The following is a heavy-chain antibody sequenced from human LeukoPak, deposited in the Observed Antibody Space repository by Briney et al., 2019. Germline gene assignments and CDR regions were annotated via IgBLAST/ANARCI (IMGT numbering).Heavy chain of an antibody. D-gene: IGHD3-22*01. CDR2: ISGSGGST. CDR3: AKVGIRISVIVVVFTTADDWYFDL. CDR1: GFTFSNYA. Sequence: PGGSLRLSCAASGFTFSNYAMSWVRQAPGKGLGWVSGISGSGGSTYYADSVKGRLTTSRDNSKNTLYLQMDSLRAEDTAVYYCAKVGIRISVIVVVFTTADDWYFDLWGRGTLVTVSS. J-gene: IGHJ2*01. V-gene: IGHV3-23*01.